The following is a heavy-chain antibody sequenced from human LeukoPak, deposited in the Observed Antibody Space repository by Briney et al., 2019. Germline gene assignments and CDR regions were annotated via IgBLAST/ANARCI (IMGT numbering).Heavy chain of an antibody. D-gene: IGHD5-12*01. CDR2: IIPIFGTA. Sequence: GASVKVSCKASGGTFSSYAISWVRQAPGQGLEWMGGIIPIFGTANYAQKFQGRVTITADKSTSTVYMELSSLRSEDTAVYYCARSIKGATRRAEEGAFDIWGQGTMVTVSS. CDR3: ARSIKGATRRAEEGAFDI. J-gene: IGHJ3*02. V-gene: IGHV1-69*06. CDR1: GGTFSSYA.